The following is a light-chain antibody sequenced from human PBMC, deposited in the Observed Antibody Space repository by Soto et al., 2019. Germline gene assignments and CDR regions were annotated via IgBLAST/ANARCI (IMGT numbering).Light chain of an antibody. CDR2: AAS. V-gene: IGKV1-39*01. Sequence: EIQMTQSPSSLSASVGDRVAITCRASQSINMYVNWYQQKPGKAPKLLIYAASTLRSGVPSRFSGSGSGTDFTLTVSSLQPEDVGIYYCQQCHATPLTFGQGTRWRL. CDR1: QSINMY. J-gene: IGKJ5*01. CDR3: QQCHATPLT.